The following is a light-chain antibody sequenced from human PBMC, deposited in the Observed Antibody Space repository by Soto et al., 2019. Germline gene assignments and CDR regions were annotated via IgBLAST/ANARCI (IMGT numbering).Light chain of an antibody. Sequence: QSALTQPPSASGSPGQSVTISCTGTSSDDGANNDYVSWYQQHPCKVPKLMIYVVSKRPPGVPDRFSCSMSGNTASLTVSGLQADEEADYYCSSYAGSDNFVFGTGSKVTVL. CDR3: SSYAGSDNFV. V-gene: IGLV2-8*01. CDR1: SSDDGANNDY. CDR2: VVS. J-gene: IGLJ1*01.